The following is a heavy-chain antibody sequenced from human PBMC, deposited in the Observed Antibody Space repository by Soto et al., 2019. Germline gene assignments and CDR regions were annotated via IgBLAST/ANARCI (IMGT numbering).Heavy chain of an antibody. D-gene: IGHD5-12*01. V-gene: IGHV3-21*04. CDR2: ISSSSSFR. J-gene: IGHJ1*01. Sequence: PGGSLRLSCAASGFTFSTYAMNWVRQAPGKGLEWVSSISSSSSFRYYAHSVKGRFTISRDNAKNSLYLQMNSLRAQDTAVYYCARGAPGRDGYNLDFQHWGQGTLVTVSS. CDR3: ARGAPGRDGYNLDFQH. CDR1: GFTFSTYA.